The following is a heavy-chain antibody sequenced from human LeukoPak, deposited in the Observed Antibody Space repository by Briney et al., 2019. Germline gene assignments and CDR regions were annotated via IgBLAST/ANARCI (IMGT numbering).Heavy chain of an antibody. CDR2: IIPILGIA. V-gene: IGHV1-69*04. D-gene: IGHD6-19*01. CDR1: GGTFSSYA. J-gene: IGHJ4*02. Sequence: GASVKVSFKASGGTFSSYAISWVRQAPGQGLEWMGRIIPILGIANYAQKFQGRVTITADKSTSTAYMELSSLRSEDTAVYYCARGGIPAVAGPFDYWGQGTLVTVSS. CDR3: ARGGIPAVAGPFDY.